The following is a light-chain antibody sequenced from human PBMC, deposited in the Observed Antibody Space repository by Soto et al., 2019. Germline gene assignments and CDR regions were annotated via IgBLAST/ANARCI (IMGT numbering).Light chain of an antibody. CDR1: QDIHNY. J-gene: IGKJ1*01. Sequence: AVLLTQSPSSFSASTGDRATITCRASQDIHNYLAWYQQVPGKAPKLLLYAASILQTGVPSRFSGSGSGTDFPLTIDVLQSEDFATYFCQHYYNYPWTFGQGTTVE. CDR3: QHYYNYPWT. V-gene: IGKV1-8*01. CDR2: AAS.